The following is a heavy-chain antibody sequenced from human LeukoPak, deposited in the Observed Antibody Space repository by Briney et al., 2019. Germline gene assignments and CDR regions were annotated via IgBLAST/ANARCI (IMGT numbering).Heavy chain of an antibody. CDR1: GFTLSNYG. CDR3: AREIAEGFDY. J-gene: IGHJ4*02. V-gene: IGHV3-30*02. CDR2: ILYDGTNT. Sequence: GGSLRLSCAASGFTLSNYGMHWVRQAPGRGLEWVALILYDGTNTYYADSVKGRFTISRDNPKNSLYPQMNSLRAEDTAVNYCAREIAEGFDYWGQGTLVTVSS.